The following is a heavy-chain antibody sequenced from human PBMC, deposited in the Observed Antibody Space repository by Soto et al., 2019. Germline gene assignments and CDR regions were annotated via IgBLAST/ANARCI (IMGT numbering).Heavy chain of an antibody. J-gene: IGHJ3*02. CDR1: GFTFSSYA. V-gene: IGHV3-30*04. CDR2: ISYDGSNK. CDR3: AVTFIVVVPAAMLDAFDI. Sequence: GGSLRLSCAASGFTFSSYAMHWVRQAPGKGLEWVAVISYDGSNKYYADSVKGRFTISRDNSKNTLYLQMNSLRAEDMAVYYCAVTFIVVVPAAMLDAFDIWGQGTMVTVSS. D-gene: IGHD2-2*01.